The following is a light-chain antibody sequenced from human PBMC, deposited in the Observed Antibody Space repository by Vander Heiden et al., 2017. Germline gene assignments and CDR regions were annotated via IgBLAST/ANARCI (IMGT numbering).Light chain of an antibody. J-gene: IGLJ3*02. Sequence: QSVLTQPPSASGTPGQRVTISCSGSSSNIGSNPVNWYQQLPGTAPKLLIVSNNQRPSGVPDRFSGAKSGTSASLAISGLQSEDEADYYCAAGDDSRNGWVFGGGTKLTVL. V-gene: IGLV1-44*01. CDR1: SSNIGSNP. CDR3: AAGDDSRNGWV. CDR2: SNN.